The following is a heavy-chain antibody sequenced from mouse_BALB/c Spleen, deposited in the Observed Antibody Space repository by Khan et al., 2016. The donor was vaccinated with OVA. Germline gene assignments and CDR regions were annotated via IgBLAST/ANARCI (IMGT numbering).Heavy chain of an antibody. Sequence: EVQLQESGGGLVQPGGSLRLSCATPGFTFTDYYMSWVRQPPGKALEWLGFIRNKANGYTTEYSASVKGRFTISRDNSQSILYLQMNTLRAEDSATYYCARDTGTWFAYWGQGTLVTVSA. CDR2: IRNKANGYTT. J-gene: IGHJ3*01. CDR1: GFTFTDYY. CDR3: ARDTGTWFAY. V-gene: IGHV7-3*02. D-gene: IGHD4-1*01.